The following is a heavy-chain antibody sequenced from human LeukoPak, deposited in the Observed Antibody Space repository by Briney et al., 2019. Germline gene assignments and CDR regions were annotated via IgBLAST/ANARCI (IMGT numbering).Heavy chain of an antibody. CDR3: ARDLKYSSSPCFDY. CDR1: GGSFSGYY. D-gene: IGHD6-6*01. J-gene: IGHJ4*02. V-gene: IGHV4-34*01. CDR2: INHSGST. Sequence: SETLSLTCAVYGGSFSGYYWSWIRQPPGKGLEWIGEINHSGSTNYNPSLKSRVTISVDTSKNQFSLKLSSVTAADTAVYYCARDLKYSSSPCFDYWGQGTLVTVSS.